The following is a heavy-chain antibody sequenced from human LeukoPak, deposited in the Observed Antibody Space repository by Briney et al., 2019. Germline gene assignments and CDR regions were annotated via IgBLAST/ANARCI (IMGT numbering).Heavy chain of an antibody. CDR1: GGSISSSSYY. D-gene: IGHD3-9*01. CDR2: IYYSGST. CDR3: ASDRLRFFDWCY. J-gene: IGHJ4*02. Sequence: PSETLSLTCTVSGGSISSSSYYWGWIRQPPGKGLEWIGSIYYSGSTYYNPSLKSRVTISVDTSKNQFSLKLSSVTAADTAVYYCASDRLRFFDWCYRGQGTPVTVSS. V-gene: IGHV4-39*01.